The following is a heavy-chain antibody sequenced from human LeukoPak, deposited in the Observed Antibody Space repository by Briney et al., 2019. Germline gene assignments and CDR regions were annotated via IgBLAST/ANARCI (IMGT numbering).Heavy chain of an antibody. CDR1: GFTFSGYA. CDR3: AREERGYFDP. V-gene: IGHV3-64*01. CDR2: ISSNGGST. Sequence: RGSLRLSCAASGFTFSGYAMHWVRQAPGRGLEYVSAISSNGGSTYYANTVKGRFTISRDNSKNTQYIQMGSLRAEDMAVYYCAREERGYFDPWAQGTLVTVS. D-gene: IGHD1-26*01. J-gene: IGHJ4*02.